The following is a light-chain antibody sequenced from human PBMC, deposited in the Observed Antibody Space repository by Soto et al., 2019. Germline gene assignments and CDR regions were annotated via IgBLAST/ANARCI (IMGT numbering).Light chain of an antibody. Sequence: EIVMTQSPATLSVSPGERATLSCRASQSVSSNLAWYQQKPGQAPRLLIYGASTGATGIPAKFSGSGSGTEVTLTISSLQSEDFAVYYCQQYNNWPLTFGQGTKVEIK. J-gene: IGKJ1*01. CDR2: GAS. CDR1: QSVSSN. V-gene: IGKV3-15*01. CDR3: QQYNNWPLT.